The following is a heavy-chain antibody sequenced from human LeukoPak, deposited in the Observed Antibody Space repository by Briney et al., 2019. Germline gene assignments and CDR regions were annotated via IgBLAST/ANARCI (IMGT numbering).Heavy chain of an antibody. J-gene: IGHJ3*02. CDR3: ARDPVDVVVVAATDGAFDI. V-gene: IGHV1-2*02. D-gene: IGHD2-15*01. CDR1: GYTFTGYY. CDR2: INPNSGGT. Sequence: ASVKVSCKASGYTFTGYYMHWVRQAPGQGLEWMGWINPNSGGTNYAQKFQGRVTMTRDTSISTAYMELSWLRSDDTAVYYCARDPVDVVVVAATDGAFDIWGQGTMVTVSS.